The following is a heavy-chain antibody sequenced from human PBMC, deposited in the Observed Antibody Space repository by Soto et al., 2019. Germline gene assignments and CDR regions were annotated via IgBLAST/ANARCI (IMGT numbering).Heavy chain of an antibody. CDR2: ISAYNGNT. J-gene: IGHJ4*02. D-gene: IGHD4-17*01. CDR3: ARSSSDYGDDGLSLGY. CDR1: GYTFSGYG. Sequence: QVQLVQSGAEVKKPGASVKVSCKASGYTFSGYGINWVRQAPGQGLERMGWISAYNGNTKYAQKFQGRVTMTTDTSTSTDHMELRSLRSDDTAVYFCARSSSDYGDDGLSLGYWGQGTLVTVSS. V-gene: IGHV1-18*01.